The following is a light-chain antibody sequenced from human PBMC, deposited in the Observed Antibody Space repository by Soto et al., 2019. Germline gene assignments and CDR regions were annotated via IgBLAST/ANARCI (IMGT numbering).Light chain of an antibody. J-gene: IGLJ3*02. CDR2: EVS. Sequence: QSALTQPPSASGSPGQSVTISCTGTSSDVGGYNFVSWYQQHPGKAPKFMIYEVSKRPSGVPDRFSGSKSGNTASLTVSGLQAEDEADYYCCSYTSSSIRVFGGGTKVTVL. CDR1: SSDVGGYNF. CDR3: CSYTSSSIRV. V-gene: IGLV2-8*01.